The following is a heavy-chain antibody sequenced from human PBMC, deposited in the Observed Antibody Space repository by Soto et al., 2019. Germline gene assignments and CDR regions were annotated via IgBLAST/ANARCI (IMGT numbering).Heavy chain of an antibody. CDR3: ARGEGDSYGYLYYYYYGMDV. J-gene: IGHJ6*02. V-gene: IGHV4-34*01. D-gene: IGHD5-18*01. CDR1: GGSFSGYY. CDR2: INHSGST. Sequence: SETLSLTCAVYGGSFSGYYWSWIRQPPGKGLEWIGEINHSGSTNYNPYLKSRVTISVDTSKNQFSLKLSSVTAADTAVYYCARGEGDSYGYLYYYYYGMDVWGQGTTVTVSS.